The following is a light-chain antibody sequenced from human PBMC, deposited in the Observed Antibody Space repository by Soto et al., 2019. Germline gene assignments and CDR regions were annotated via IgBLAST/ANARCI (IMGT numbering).Light chain of an antibody. CDR3: QQYGGSPLVT. J-gene: IGKJ4*01. V-gene: IGKV3-20*01. CDR1: QSVSNNY. CDR2: GAY. Sequence: EIVLTQSPGTLSLSPGEGATLSYRASQSVSNNYLAWYQQKAGQAPRLLISGAYNRATGIPDRFSGTGSGTDFTLTITRLEPEDSASYYCQQYGGSPLVTFGGGTKVEI.